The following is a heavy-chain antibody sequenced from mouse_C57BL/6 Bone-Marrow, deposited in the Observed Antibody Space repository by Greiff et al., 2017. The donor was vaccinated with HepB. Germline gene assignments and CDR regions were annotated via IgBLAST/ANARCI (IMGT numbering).Heavy chain of an antibody. Sequence: EVKLVESGGGLVKPGGSLKLSCAASGFTFSSYAMSWVRQTPEKRLEWVATISDGGSYTYYPDNVKGRFTISRDNAKNNLYLQMSHLKSEDTAMYYCARDYYGHYFDYWGQGTTLTVSS. V-gene: IGHV5-4*03. CDR1: GFTFSSYA. J-gene: IGHJ2*01. CDR3: ARDYYGHYFDY. D-gene: IGHD1-2*01. CDR2: ISDGGSYT.